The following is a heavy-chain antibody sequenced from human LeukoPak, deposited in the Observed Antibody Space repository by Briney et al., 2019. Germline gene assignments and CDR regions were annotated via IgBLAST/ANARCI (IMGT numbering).Heavy chain of an antibody. CDR3: ARDAPYDSSGYWGYYYYYYMDV. CDR1: GFTFSSYW. D-gene: IGHD3-22*01. J-gene: IGHJ6*03. Sequence: GGSLRLSCAASGFTFSSYWMSWVRQAPGKGLEWVANIKQDGSEKYYVDSVKGRFTISRDNAKNSLYLQMNSLRAEDTAVYYCARDAPYDSSGYWGYYYYYYMDVWGKGATVTVSS. V-gene: IGHV3-7*01. CDR2: IKQDGSEK.